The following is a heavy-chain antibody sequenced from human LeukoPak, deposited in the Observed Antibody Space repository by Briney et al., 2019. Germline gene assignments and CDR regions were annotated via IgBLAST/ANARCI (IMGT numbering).Heavy chain of an antibody. Sequence: PGGSLRLSCEASGFTFTSYWMSWVRQATGKGPEWVAHIKENGNEQYYADSVKGRFTISRDNVKQSLGLQMNSLRVEDTAVYYCARGPGDFDASDIWGQGTMVTVS. CDR3: ARGPGDFDASDI. CDR1: GFTFTSYW. D-gene: IGHD1-14*01. CDR2: IKENGNEQ. J-gene: IGHJ3*02. V-gene: IGHV3-7*01.